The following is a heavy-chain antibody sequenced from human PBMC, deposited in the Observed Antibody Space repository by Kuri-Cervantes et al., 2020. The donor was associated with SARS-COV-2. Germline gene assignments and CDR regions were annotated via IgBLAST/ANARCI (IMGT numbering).Heavy chain of an antibody. CDR2: ISYDGSNK. D-gene: IGHD3-10*01. CDR3: ARNMVRGPSWAFDI. V-gene: IGHV3-30*03. J-gene: IGHJ3*02. Sequence: LSLTCAASGFTFSSYGMHWVRQAPGKGLEWVAVISYDGSNKYYADSVKGRFTISRDNSKNTLYLQMNGLRAEDTAVYYCARNMVRGPSWAFDIWGQGTMVTVSS. CDR1: GFTFSSYG.